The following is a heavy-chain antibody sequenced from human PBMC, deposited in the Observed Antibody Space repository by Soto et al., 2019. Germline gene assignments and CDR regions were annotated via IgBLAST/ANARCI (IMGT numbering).Heavy chain of an antibody. CDR1: GGSFSGYY. Sequence: SETLSLTCAVYGGSFSGYYWSWIRQPPGKGLEWIGSIYYSGSTYYNPSLKSRVTKSVDTSKNQFSLKLSSVTAADTAVYYCARSSYYYMDVWGKGTTVTVSS. D-gene: IGHD2-2*01. CDR2: IYYSGST. J-gene: IGHJ6*03. V-gene: IGHV4-34*01. CDR3: ARSSYYYMDV.